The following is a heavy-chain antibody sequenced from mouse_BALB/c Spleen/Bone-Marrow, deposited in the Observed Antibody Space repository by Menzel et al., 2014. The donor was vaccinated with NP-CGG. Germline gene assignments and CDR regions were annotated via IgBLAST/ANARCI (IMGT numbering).Heavy chain of an antibody. V-gene: IGHV5-6*01. J-gene: IGHJ4*01. CDR2: ISSGGSYT. CDR1: GFTFSSYG. D-gene: IGHD1-1*01. CDR3: ARDFITTGAMDY. Sequence: EVKLVESGGDLVKPGGSLKLSCAASGFTFSSYGMSWVRQTPDKRLEWVATISSGGSYTYYPDSVKGRFTISRDNAKNTLYLQMSSLKSEDTAMYYCARDFITTGAMDYWGQGTSVTVSS.